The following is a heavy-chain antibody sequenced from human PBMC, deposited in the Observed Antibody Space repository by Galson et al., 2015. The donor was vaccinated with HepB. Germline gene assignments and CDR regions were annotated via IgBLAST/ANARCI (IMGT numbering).Heavy chain of an antibody. J-gene: IGHJ6*02. D-gene: IGHD4-11*01. CDR2: IKQDGSEK. V-gene: IGHV3-7*03. CDR3: ARATTVTLYGMDV. Sequence: SLRLSCAASGFTFSSYWMSWVRQAPGKGLEWVANIKQDGSEKYYVDSVKGRFTVSRDNAKNSLYLQMNSLRAEDTAVYYCARATTVTLYGMDVWGQGTTVTVSS. CDR1: GFTFSSYW.